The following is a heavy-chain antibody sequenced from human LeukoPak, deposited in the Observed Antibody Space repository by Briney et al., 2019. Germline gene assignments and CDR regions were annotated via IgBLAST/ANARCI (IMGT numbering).Heavy chain of an antibody. J-gene: IGHJ4*02. CDR3: ARGLGGLGGGGSYYFDY. V-gene: IGHV4-30-4*08. D-gene: IGHD2-15*01. CDR2: IYYSGST. Sequence: PSETLSLTCTVSGGSISSTSYYWGWIRQPPGKGLEWIGYIYYSGSTYYNPSLKSRVTISVDTSKNQFSLKLSSVTAADTAVYYCARGLGGLGGGGSYYFDYWGQGTLVTVSS. CDR1: GGSISSTSYY.